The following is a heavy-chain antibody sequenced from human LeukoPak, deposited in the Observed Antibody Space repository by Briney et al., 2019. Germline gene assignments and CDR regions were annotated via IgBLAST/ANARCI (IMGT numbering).Heavy chain of an antibody. D-gene: IGHD3-22*01. CDR2: IYSGGDT. V-gene: IGHV3-66*01. Sequence: GGSLRLSCAASGFTVSSNYMNWVRQAPGKGLEWVSVIYSGGDTFYADSVKGRFTISRDNSKNTLYLQMNSLRAEDTAVYYCVRDRGAYYYDTGHWGQGTLVTVSS. CDR1: GFTVSSNY. CDR3: VRDRGAYYYDTGH. J-gene: IGHJ4*02.